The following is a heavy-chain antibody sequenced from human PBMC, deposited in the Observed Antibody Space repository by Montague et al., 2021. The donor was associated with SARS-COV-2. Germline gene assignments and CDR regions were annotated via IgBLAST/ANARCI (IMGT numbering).Heavy chain of an antibody. J-gene: IGHJ5*02. Sequence: SETLSLTCSVSGDSISTSTFYWGWIRQSPGKGLEWIGTISYNGRTFYNPSLRSRLTISVDPSENQFSLKLNSVTAAGTAVYYCTRLALLVAGGIGCFDPWGRGTLVTVSS. V-gene: IGHV4-39*01. CDR1: GDSISTSTFY. CDR3: TRLALLVAGGIGCFDP. CDR2: ISYNGRT. D-gene: IGHD1-1*01.